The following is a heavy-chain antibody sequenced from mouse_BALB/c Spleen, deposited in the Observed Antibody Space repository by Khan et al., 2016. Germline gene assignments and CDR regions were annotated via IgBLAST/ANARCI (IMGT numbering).Heavy chain of an antibody. Sequence: EGKLLESGGGLVQPGGSLKLSCAASGFDFSRYWMSWVRQAPGKGLEWIGEINPDSSTINYTPSLKDKFIISRDNAKNTLYLQMIKVRSDDTALYYCARLYYYGSSDYWGQGTTLTVSS. CDR3: ARLYYYGSSDY. CDR1: GFDFSRYW. D-gene: IGHD1-1*01. J-gene: IGHJ2*01. V-gene: IGHV4-1*02. CDR2: INPDSSTI.